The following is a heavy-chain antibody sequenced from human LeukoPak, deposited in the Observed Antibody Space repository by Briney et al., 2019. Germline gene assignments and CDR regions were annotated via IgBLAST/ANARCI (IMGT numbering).Heavy chain of an antibody. CDR2: IKQDGREI. D-gene: IGHD6-19*01. J-gene: IGHJ4*02. CDR1: GFTLSSYW. Sequence: GGSLRLSCAASGFTLSSYWMSWVRQAPGKGLEWVANIKQDGREIYYVDSVKGRFTISRDNAKNTLYLQMNSLRAEDTAVYYCARVLAAVAPDYWGQGTLVTVSS. CDR3: ARVLAAVAPDY. V-gene: IGHV3-7*01.